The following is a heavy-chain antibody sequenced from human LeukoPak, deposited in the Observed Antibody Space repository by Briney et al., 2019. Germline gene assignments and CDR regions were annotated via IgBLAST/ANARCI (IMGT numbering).Heavy chain of an antibody. Sequence: GGSLRLSCVVSGFTFSSYAMSWVRQAPGKGLEWVSGISGGADSTYYADSVKGRFTISRDNSKNTLYLQMNSLRAEDTAVYYCAKLSSSSLYYYGMDVWGQGTTVTISS. CDR3: AKLSSSSLYYYGMDV. CDR1: GFTFSSYA. D-gene: IGHD6-13*01. CDR2: ISGGADST. V-gene: IGHV3-23*01. J-gene: IGHJ6*02.